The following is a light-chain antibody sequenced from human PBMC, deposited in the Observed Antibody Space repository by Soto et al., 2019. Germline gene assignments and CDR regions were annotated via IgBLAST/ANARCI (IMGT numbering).Light chain of an antibody. J-gene: IGKJ4*01. CDR1: QSVSYY. CDR3: QHRPHDGDPPPLS. CDR2: DAS. Sequence: MVYTKSPDALCVGQGGRSSRSCRASQSVSYYLAWYQQKPGQAPRLLIYDASSRATGVPDRFSGSGSGTDFTLTISRLEREDVAAYYWQHRPHDGDPPPLSFSGGTKVDIK. V-gene: IGKV3D-20*02.